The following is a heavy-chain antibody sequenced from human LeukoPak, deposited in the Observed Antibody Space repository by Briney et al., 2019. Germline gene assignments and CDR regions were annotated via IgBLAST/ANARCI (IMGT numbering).Heavy chain of an antibody. J-gene: IGHJ4*02. Sequence: GGSLRLSCAASGFTFSSYAMHWVRQAPGKGLEWVAVISYDGSNKYYADSVKGRFTISRDNAKNTLHLQMDSLTVEDTAVYYCAKRRDSSGYKVDYWGQGTLVTVSS. CDR2: ISYDGSNK. V-gene: IGHV3-30-3*01. CDR3: AKRRDSSGYKVDY. CDR1: GFTFSSYA. D-gene: IGHD3-22*01.